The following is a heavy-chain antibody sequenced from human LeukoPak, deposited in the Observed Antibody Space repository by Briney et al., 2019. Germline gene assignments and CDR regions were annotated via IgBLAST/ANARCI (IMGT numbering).Heavy chain of an antibody. CDR1: GGSISRSSYY. CDR3: ARDSRGRSGSLPSVFDY. D-gene: IGHD1-26*01. J-gene: IGHJ4*02. CDR2: IYYSGST. Sequence: SETLSLTCTVSGGSISRSSYYWGWIRQPPGKGLEWIGSIYYSGSTNYNPSLKSRVTISLDTSKNQFSLKLSSVTAADTAVYYCARDSRGRSGSLPSVFDYWGQGTLVTVSS. V-gene: IGHV4-39*07.